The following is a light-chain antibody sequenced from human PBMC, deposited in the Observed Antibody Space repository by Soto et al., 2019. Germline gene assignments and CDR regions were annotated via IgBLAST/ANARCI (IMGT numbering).Light chain of an antibody. CDR1: SSDVGAYKY. V-gene: IGLV2-14*01. J-gene: IGLJ2*01. CDR3: SSYADSNSVV. CDR2: EVT. Sequence: QSALTQPASVSGSPGQSITISCTGTSSDVGAYKYVSWFQQHPDKAPKLIIYEVTNRPSGVSDRFSGSKSGNTASLTISGLQAQDEAAYYCSSYADSNSVVFGGGTKVTVL.